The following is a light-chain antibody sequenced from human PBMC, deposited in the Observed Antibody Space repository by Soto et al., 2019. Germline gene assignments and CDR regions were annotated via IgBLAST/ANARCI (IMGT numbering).Light chain of an antibody. Sequence: DIQMTQSPSSLSASVGARVTITCRARQGISNYLAWYQQKPGKVPKHLIYAASTLQSGVPSRFSGSGSGTDFNPGISSLQPEDVRTYYCQKYNSVPFTFGTVTKVHSK. J-gene: IGKJ3*01. CDR1: QGISNY. V-gene: IGKV1-27*01. CDR3: QKYNSVPFT. CDR2: AAS.